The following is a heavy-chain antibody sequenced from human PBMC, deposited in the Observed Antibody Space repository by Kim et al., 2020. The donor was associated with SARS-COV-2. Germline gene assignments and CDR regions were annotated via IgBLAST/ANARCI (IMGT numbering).Heavy chain of an antibody. D-gene: IGHD3-3*01. Sequence: GSTSYAQKFQGRVTMTRDTSTSTVYMELSSLRSEDTAVYYCARVGSGLLYWGQGTLVTVSS. V-gene: IGHV1-46*01. CDR3: ARVGSGLLY. J-gene: IGHJ4*02. CDR2: GST.